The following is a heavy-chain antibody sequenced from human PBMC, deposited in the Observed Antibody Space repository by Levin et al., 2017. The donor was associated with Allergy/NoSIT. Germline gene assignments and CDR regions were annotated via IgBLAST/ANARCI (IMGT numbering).Heavy chain of an antibody. CDR2: INSDETST. V-gene: IGHV3-74*01. CDR3: ATLRFLDFYDY. J-gene: IGHJ4*02. CDR1: GFTFSSYW. Sequence: ETLSLTCAASGFTFSSYWMNWVRQAPGKGLVWVSRINSDETSTNYADSVKGRFTISRDNAKNTLYLQMNSLRAEDTAVYYCATLRFLDFYDYWGRGTLVSVSS. D-gene: IGHD3-3*01.